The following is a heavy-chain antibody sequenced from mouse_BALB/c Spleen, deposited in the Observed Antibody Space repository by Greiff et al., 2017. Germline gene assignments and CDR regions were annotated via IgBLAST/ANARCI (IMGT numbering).Heavy chain of an antibody. V-gene: IGHV3-2*02. Sequence: EVKLVESGPGLVKPSQSLSLTCTVTGYSITSDYAWNWIRQFPGNKLEWMGYISYSGSTSYNPSLKSRISITRDTSKNQFFLQLNSVTTEDTATYYCARRAYYYGSGFAYWGQGTLVTVSA. CDR2: ISYSGST. J-gene: IGHJ3*01. CDR3: ARRAYYYGSGFAY. D-gene: IGHD1-1*01. CDR1: GYSITSDYA.